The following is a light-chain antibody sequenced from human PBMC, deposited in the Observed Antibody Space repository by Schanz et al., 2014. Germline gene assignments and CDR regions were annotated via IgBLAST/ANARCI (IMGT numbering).Light chain of an antibody. J-gene: IGLJ2*01. CDR3: SSYTSSNTLV. Sequence: QSALTQPASVSGSPGQSITISCTGTSSDVGRYNFVSWYQQHPDKAPKLMIYDVSNRPSGVSNRFSGSKSANTASLTISGLQAEDEAYYYCSSYTSSNTLVFGGGTKLTVL. CDR1: SSDVGRYNF. CDR2: DVS. V-gene: IGLV2-14*03.